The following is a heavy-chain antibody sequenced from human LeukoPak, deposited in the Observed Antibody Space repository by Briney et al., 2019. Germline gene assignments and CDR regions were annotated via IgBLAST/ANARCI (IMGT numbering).Heavy chain of an antibody. CDR1: GYTLTELS. D-gene: IGHD2-15*01. Sequence: ASVKVSCKVSGYTLTELSMHWVRQAPGKGLEWMGGFDPEDGETIYAQKFQGRVTMTEDTSTDTAYMELSSLRSEDTAVYYCATGNTVYGGGYCSGGSCYNDAFDIWGQGTMVTASS. CDR3: ATGNTVYGGGYCSGGSCYNDAFDI. J-gene: IGHJ3*02. V-gene: IGHV1-24*01. CDR2: FDPEDGET.